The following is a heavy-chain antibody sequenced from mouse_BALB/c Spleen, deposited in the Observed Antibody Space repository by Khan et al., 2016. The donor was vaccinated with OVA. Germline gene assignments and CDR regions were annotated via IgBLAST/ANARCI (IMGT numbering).Heavy chain of an antibody. J-gene: IGHJ3*01. D-gene: IGHD1-1*02. Sequence: QIQLVQSGPELKKPGEMVKISCKASGYTFTNYGMNWVKQAPGKGLKWMGWIYTYTGEKTYTDDFKGRFAFYLETSATTAYLQHNSLNNEDTATYLCGNGVDDEGTYGGKGTLVTVST. V-gene: IGHV9-3-1*01. CDR2: IYTYTGEK. CDR1: GYTFTNYG. CDR3: GNGVDDEGTY.